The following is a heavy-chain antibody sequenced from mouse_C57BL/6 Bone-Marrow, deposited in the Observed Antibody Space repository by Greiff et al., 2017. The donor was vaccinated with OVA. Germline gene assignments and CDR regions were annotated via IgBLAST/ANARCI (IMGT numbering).Heavy chain of an antibody. V-gene: IGHV2-9-1*01. D-gene: IGHD1-1*01. CDR1: GFSLTSYA. CDR2: IWTGGGT. J-gene: IGHJ4*01. Sequence: VMLVESGPGLVAPSQSLSITCTVSGFSLTSYAISWVRQPPGKGLEWLGVIWTGGGTNYNSALKSRLSISKDNSKSQVFLKMNSLQTDDTARYYCARNRYYGSILFAMDYWGQGTSVTVSS. CDR3: ARNRYYGSILFAMDY.